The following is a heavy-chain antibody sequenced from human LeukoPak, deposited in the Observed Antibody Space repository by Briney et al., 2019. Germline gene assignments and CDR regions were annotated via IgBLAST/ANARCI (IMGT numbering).Heavy chain of an antibody. J-gene: IGHJ4*02. V-gene: IGHV3-21*01. CDR2: ISSSSSYI. CDR3: ARDSSGYSYFDY. Sequence: GGSLRLSCAAPGFTFSSYSMNWVRQAPGKGLEWVSSISSSSSYIYYADSVKGRFTISRDNAKNSLYLLMNSLRAEDTAVYYCARDSSGYSYFDYWGQGTLVTVSS. CDR1: GFTFSSYS. D-gene: IGHD3-22*01.